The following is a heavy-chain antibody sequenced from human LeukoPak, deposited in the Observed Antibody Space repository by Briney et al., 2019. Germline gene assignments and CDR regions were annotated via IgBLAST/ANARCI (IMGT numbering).Heavy chain of an antibody. Sequence: SDTLSLTCTVSGDSISSHSYFWGWIRQPPGKGLEWIGNIHYIGSTYNPSLKSRVTISVDTSTNQFSLKLSSVTAADTAVYCAKTLPYSGGWRATFDCWGQGTLVTVSA. D-gene: IGHD6-19*01. V-gene: IGHV4-39*01. J-gene: IGHJ4*02. CDR2: IHYIGST. CDR1: GDSISSHSYF. CDR3: AKTLPYSGGWRATFDC.